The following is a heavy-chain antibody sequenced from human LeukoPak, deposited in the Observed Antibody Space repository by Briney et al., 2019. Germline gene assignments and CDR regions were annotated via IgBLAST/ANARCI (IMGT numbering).Heavy chain of an antibody. CDR3: ATSVWPPYYYYMDV. CDR2: IIPIFGTA. V-gene: IGHV1-69*13. J-gene: IGHJ6*03. CDR1: GGTFSSYA. D-gene: IGHD2-8*01. Sequence: ASVKVSCKASGGTFSSYAISWVRQAPGQGLEWMGGIIPIFGTANYAQKFQGRVTITADESTSTAYMELSSLRSEDTAVYYCATSVWPPYYYYMDVWGKGTTVTVSS.